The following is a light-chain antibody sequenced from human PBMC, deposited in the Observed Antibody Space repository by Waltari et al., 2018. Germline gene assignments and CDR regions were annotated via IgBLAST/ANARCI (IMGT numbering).Light chain of an antibody. J-gene: IGKJ2*01. CDR2: GAS. V-gene: IGKV3-15*01. Sequence: ETVMTQSPATLSVSPGERATLSGRASQSVSSNLAWYQQKPGQAPRLLIYGASTRATGIPARFSGSGSGTEFTLTISSLQSEDFAVYYCQQYNNWPPMYTFGQGTKLEI. CDR1: QSVSSN. CDR3: QQYNNWPPMYT.